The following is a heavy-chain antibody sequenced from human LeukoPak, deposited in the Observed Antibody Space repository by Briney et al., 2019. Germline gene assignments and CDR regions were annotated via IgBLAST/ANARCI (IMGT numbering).Heavy chain of an antibody. CDR1: GFTFSTYS. J-gene: IGHJ4*02. CDR2: ISSSGSTI. V-gene: IGHV3-48*04. Sequence: GGSLRLSCAASGFTFSTYSMNWVRQAPGKGLEWVSYISSSGSTIYYADSVKGRFTISRDNAKNSLYLQMNSLRAEDTAVYYCARDWRDGYNYVGNYWGQGTLVTVSS. D-gene: IGHD5-24*01. CDR3: ARDWRDGYNYVGNY.